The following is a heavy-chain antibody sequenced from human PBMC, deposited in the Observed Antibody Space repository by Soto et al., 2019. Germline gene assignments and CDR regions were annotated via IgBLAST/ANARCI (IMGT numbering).Heavy chain of an antibody. CDR3: AKATATGGGAFDI. J-gene: IGHJ6*02. CDR1: GFICGSYD. Sequence: GGSLRLSCAASGFICGSYDMSWVRQAPGKGLEWVSTILVYVRRFYVDSVKGRFTISRDSSQNTVYLQMNSLTAGDTALYYCAKATATGGGAFDICGQGTKVAVS. V-gene: IGHV3-23*01. CDR2: ILVYVRR. D-gene: IGHD2-8*02.